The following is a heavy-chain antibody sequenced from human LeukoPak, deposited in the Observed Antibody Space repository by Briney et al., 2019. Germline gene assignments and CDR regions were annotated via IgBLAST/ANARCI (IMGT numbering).Heavy chain of an antibody. D-gene: IGHD5-24*01. CDR2: ISGSGGST. CDR1: GFIFSSYG. Sequence: GGSLRLSCAASGFIFSSYGMSWVRQAPGKGLEWVSAISGSGGSTYYADSVKGRFTISRDNSKNTLYLQMNSLRAEDTAVYYCARRGPRRYYYYMDVWGKGTTVTISS. V-gene: IGHV3-23*01. J-gene: IGHJ6*03. CDR3: ARRGPRRYYYYMDV.